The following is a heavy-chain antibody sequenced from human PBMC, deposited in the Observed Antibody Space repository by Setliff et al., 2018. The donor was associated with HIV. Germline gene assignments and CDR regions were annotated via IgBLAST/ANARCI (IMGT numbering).Heavy chain of an antibody. D-gene: IGHD3-3*01. Sequence: PGGSLRLSCSGSGFNFGDYVIGWVRQAPGKGLEWLAFIYWDSSRAYYAASVKGRFIISRDNSKDILSLQMNSVRAEDTGLYFCAKDYTATFWEYNWFDLWGQGILVTVSS. CDR2: IYWDSSRA. CDR1: GFNFGDYV. CDR3: AKDYTATFWEYNWFDL. V-gene: IGHV3-23*03. J-gene: IGHJ5*02.